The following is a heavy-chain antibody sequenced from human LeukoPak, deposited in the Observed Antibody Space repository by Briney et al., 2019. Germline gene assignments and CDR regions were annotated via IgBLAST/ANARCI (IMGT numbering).Heavy chain of an antibody. CDR1: GDSVSSNSSG. D-gene: IGHD4-23*01. Sequence: SQTLSLTCAISGDSVSSNSSGWNWIRQSPSRGLEWLGRTYYRSKWYNDYAVSVKGRITIIPDTSKNQFSLQLNSVTPEDTAVYYCARGTPFAYWDRGTLVTVSS. V-gene: IGHV6-1*01. CDR2: TYYRSKWYN. CDR3: ARGTPFAY. J-gene: IGHJ4*02.